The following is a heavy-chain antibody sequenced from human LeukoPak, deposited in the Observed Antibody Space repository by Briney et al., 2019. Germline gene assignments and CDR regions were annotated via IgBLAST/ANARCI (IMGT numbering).Heavy chain of an antibody. V-gene: IGHV4-34*01. CDR2: INHSGST. Sequence: SETLSLTCAVYGGSFSGYYWSWIRQPPGKGMEWIGEINHSGSTNYNPSLKSRVTISVDTSKNQFSLKLSSVTAADTAVYYCARLNDSSGYYQCYFDYWGQGTLVTVSS. D-gene: IGHD3-22*01. CDR3: ARLNDSSGYYQCYFDY. CDR1: GGSFSGYY. J-gene: IGHJ4*02.